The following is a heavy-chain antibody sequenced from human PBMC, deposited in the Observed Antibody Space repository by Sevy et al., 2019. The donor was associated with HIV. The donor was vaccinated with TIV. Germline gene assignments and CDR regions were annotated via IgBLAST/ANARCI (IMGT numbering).Heavy chain of an antibody. CDR2: IKSRADGGTT. J-gene: IGHJ4*02. Sequence: GGSLRLSCEASGFTFTNAWMIWIRQGPGKRLEWVGRIKSRADGGTTDYAASVKGRITISRDDLKDTTYLQMNDLKMHETAVYYCSYPRLDLPTNGDDYPDYWGQGTLVTVSS. CDR3: SYPRLDLPTNGDDYPDY. V-gene: IGHV3-15*01. D-gene: IGHD1-7*01. CDR1: GFTFTNAW.